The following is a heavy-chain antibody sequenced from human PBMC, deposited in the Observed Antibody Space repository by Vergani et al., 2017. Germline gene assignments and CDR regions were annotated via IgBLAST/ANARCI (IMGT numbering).Heavy chain of an antibody. V-gene: IGHV1-69*04. Sequence: QVQLVQSGAEVKKPGSSVKDSCKASGGTFSSYAISWVRQAPGQGLEWMGRIIPILGIANYAQKFQGRVTITADKSTSTAYMERSSLRAEDTAVYYCARVNAFDIWGQGTMVTISS. CDR3: ARVNAFDI. CDR2: IIPILGIA. J-gene: IGHJ3*02. CDR1: GGTFSSYA.